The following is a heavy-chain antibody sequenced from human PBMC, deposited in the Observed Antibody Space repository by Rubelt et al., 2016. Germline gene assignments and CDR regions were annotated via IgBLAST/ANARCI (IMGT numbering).Heavy chain of an antibody. CDR1: GGSISSYY. D-gene: IGHD4-11*01. V-gene: IGHV4-59*01. Sequence: QVQLQESGPGLVKPSETLSLTCTVSGGSISSYYWSWIRQPPGKGLEWIGYIYYSGSTNYNPSLKSRVTISVDTSKNQFSLKLSSVTAADTAVYYCARGPRESNLNYWGQGTLVTVSS. J-gene: IGHJ4*02. CDR2: IYYSGST. CDR3: ARGPRESNLNY.